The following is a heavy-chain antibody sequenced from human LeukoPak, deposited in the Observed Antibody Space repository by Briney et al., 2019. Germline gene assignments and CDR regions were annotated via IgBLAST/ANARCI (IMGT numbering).Heavy chain of an antibody. CDR1: GGSISGSSYY. J-gene: IGHJ4*02. D-gene: IGHD6-6*01. CDR2: IYYSGST. V-gene: IGHV4-39*01. CDR3: ARPLWREQLVPIGY. Sequence: SETLSLTCTVSGGSISGSSYYWGWIRQPPGKGLEWIGSIYYSGSTYYNPSLKSRVTISVDTSKNQFSLKLSSVTAADTAVYYCARPLWREQLVPIGYWGQGTLVTVSS.